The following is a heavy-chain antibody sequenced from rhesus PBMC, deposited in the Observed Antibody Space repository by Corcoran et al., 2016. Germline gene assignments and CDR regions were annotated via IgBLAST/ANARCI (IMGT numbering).Heavy chain of an antibody. CDR1: GYSISSGYG. J-gene: IGHJ4*01. D-gene: IGHD3-28*01. V-gene: IGHV4-127*01. Sequence: QVQLQESGPGLVKPSETLSLTCAGSGYSISSGYGWSWIRQPPGKGLEWIGYIGGSIRITNYNPSLKSRVTISKDTSKTQFSLKLSSVTAADTAVYYCARGRLFAFDYWGQGVLVTVSS. CDR3: ARGRLFAFDY. CDR2: IGGSIRIT.